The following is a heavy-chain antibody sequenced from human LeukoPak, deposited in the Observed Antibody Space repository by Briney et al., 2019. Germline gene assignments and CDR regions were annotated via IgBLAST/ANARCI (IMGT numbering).Heavy chain of an antibody. CDR3: AKDDAWLRFGE. Sequence: GGSLRLSCAASGFTFSSYAMSWVRQAPRKGLEWVSGISPSGDITYYADSVKGRFTISRDNSKNTLYLEVISLTAEGTAVYYCAKDDAWLRFGEWSQGTLVTVSS. V-gene: IGHV3-23*01. CDR2: ISPSGDIT. D-gene: IGHD3-10*01. CDR1: GFTFSSYA. J-gene: IGHJ4*02.